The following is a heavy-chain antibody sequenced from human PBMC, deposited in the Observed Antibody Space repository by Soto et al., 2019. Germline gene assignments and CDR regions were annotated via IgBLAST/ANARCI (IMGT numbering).Heavy chain of an antibody. V-gene: IGHV4-30-4*08. CDR1: CGSISSGGYY. CDR2: IHYSGTT. CDR3: AREGEYCSGGNCYFFFDP. Sequence: SETLSLTCTVSCGSISSGGYYWSWIRQPPGKGLEWIGYIHYSGTTYYKPSLKSRVTISVDSSKNQFSLKLSSVTAADTAVYYCAREGEYCSGGNCYFFFDPWGQGTLVTVSS. J-gene: IGHJ5*02. D-gene: IGHD2-15*01.